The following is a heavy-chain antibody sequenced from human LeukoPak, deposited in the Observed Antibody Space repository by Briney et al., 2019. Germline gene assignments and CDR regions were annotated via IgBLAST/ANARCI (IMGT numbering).Heavy chain of an antibody. CDR1: GFTFSSYA. CDR2: ISYDGSNK. CDR3: ARESGSPKAYYYYGMDV. Sequence: PGRSLRLSCAASGFTFSSYAMHWARQAPGKGLEWVAVISYDGSNKYYADSVKGRFTISRDNSKNTLYLQMNSLRAEDTAVYYCARESGSPKAYYYYGMDVWGQGTTVTVSS. V-gene: IGHV3-30-3*01. D-gene: IGHD1-26*01. J-gene: IGHJ6*02.